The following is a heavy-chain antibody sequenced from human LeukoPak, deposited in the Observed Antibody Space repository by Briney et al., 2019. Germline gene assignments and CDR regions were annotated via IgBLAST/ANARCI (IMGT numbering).Heavy chain of an antibody. CDR2: ISGSGSTT. CDR3: AKMDPRYGLGLFDP. CDR1: GFTFSSYA. J-gene: IGHJ5*02. V-gene: IGHV3-23*01. D-gene: IGHD5-18*01. Sequence: PGGSLRLSCAASGFTFSSYAMSWVRQAPGKGLYWVSSISGSGSTTYCADSVKGRFTISRDNSKNTLYLQMNSLRAEDTAVYYCAKMDPRYGLGLFDPWGQGTLVTVSS.